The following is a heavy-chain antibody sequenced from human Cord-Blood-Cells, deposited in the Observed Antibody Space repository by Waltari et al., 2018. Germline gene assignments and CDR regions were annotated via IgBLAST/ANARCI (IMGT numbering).Heavy chain of an antibody. CDR3: ARCIAAAGTGYFQH. Sequence: QVQLVESGGGVVQPGRSLRLSCAASGFTFSSYAMHWVRQAPGKGLEWVAVISYDGSNKYNPDAVKGRFTISRDNSKNTLYLQMNSLRAEDTAVYYCARCIAAAGTGYFQHWGQGTLVTVSS. V-gene: IGHV3-30*04. CDR2: ISYDGSNK. J-gene: IGHJ1*01. D-gene: IGHD6-13*01. CDR1: GFTFSSYA.